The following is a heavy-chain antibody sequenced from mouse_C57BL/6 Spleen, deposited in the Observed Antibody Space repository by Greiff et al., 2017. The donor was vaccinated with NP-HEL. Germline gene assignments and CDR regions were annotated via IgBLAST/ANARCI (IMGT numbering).Heavy chain of an antibody. D-gene: IGHD2-5*01. CDR1: GYTFTNYW. CDR3: ARSNYEGYYAMDD. CDR2: IYPGGGYT. V-gene: IGHV1-63*01. J-gene: IGHJ4*01. Sequence: VQLQQSGAELVRPGTSVKMSCKASGYTFTNYWIGWAKQRPGHGLEWIGDIYPGGGYTNYNEKFKGKATLTADKSSSTAYMQFSSLTSEDSAIYSCARSNYEGYYAMDDWGQGTSVTVSS.